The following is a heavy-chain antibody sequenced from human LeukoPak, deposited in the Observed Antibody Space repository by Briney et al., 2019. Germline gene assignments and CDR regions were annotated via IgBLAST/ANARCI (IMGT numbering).Heavy chain of an antibody. J-gene: IGHJ3*02. CDR3: ARLAGDYGAFDI. Sequence: SETLSLTCAVYGGSFSGYYWSWIRQPPGKGLEWIGEINHSGSTNYNPSLKSRVTISVDTSKNQFSLKLSSVTAADTAVYYCARLAGDYGAFDIWGQGTMVTVSS. D-gene: IGHD4-17*01. CDR2: INHSGST. CDR1: GGSFSGYY. V-gene: IGHV4-34*01.